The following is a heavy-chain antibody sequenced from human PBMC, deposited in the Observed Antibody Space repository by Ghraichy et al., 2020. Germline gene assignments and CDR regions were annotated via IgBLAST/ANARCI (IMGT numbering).Heavy chain of an antibody. CDR1: GGSFSDYY. V-gene: IGHV4-34*01. CDR3: ARGEMTTVTRGNYYGMDV. CDR2: INHRGST. D-gene: IGHD4-17*01. J-gene: IGHJ6*02. Sequence: LETLSLTCAVYGGSFSDYYWSWFRQPPGKGLEWIGEINHRGSTNYNPSLKSRLTISVHTSKNQFSLRLSSVTAADTAVYYCARGEMTTVTRGNYYGMDVWGQGTTVTVSS.